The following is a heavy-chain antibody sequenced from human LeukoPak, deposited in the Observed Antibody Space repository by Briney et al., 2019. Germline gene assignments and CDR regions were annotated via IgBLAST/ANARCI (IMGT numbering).Heavy chain of an antibody. CDR2: IYYSGST. D-gene: IGHD3-10*01. CDR3: ARDRMAITMVRGVVYYYYYMDV. J-gene: IGHJ6*03. V-gene: IGHV4-59*01. CDR1: GGSISSYY. Sequence: SETLSLTCTVSGGSISSYYWSWIRQPPGKGLEWIGYIYYSGSTNYNPSLKSRVTISVDTSKNQFSLKLSSVTAADTAVYYCARDRMAITMVRGVVYYYYYMDVWGKGTTVTISS.